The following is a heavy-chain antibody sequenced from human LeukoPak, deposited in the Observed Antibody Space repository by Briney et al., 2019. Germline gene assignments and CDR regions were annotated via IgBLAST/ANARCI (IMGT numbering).Heavy chain of an antibody. CDR3: ARHDYGDYVDAFDI. V-gene: IGHV3-33*01. CDR1: GFTFSSYG. D-gene: IGHD4-17*01. J-gene: IGHJ3*02. CDR2: IWYDGSNK. Sequence: GGSLRLSCAASGFTFSSYGMHWVRQAPGKGLEWVAVIWYDGSNKYYADSVKGRFTISRDNSKNTLYLQMNSLRAEDTAVYYCARHDYGDYVDAFDIWGQGTMVTVSS.